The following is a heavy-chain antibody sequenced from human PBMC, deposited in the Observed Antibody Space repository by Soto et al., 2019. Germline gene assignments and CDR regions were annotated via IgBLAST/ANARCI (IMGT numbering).Heavy chain of an antibody. V-gene: IGHV3-11*01. J-gene: IGHJ4*02. CDR1: GFTFSDYY. Sequence: GGSLSLSCAASGFTFSDYYMSWISQAPGKGLEWVSYISSSGSTIYYADSVKGRFTISRDNAKNSLYLQMNSLRAEDTAVYYCARDPTRTSHPGYWGQGTLVTVSS. CDR2: ISSSGSTI. D-gene: IGHD2-2*01. CDR3: ARDPTRTSHPGY.